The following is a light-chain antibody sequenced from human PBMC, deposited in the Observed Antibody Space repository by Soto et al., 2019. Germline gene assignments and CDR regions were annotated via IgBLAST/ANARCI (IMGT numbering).Light chain of an antibody. CDR2: DAS. J-gene: IGKJ1*01. CDR1: QSIYEK. V-gene: IGKV3-15*01. CDR3: QQRSDWPWT. Sequence: EIVMTQSPATLSVSPGERVTLSCRASQSIYEKLAWYQQKPGQAPRLVIYDASTRATGTPGSFSGSGSGTEFTLTISSLQSEDFAVYYCQQRSDWPWTFGQGTKVDI.